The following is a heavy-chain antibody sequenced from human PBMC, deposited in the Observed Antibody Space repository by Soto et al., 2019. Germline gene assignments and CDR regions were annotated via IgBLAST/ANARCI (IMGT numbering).Heavy chain of an antibody. Sequence: PSETLSLTCAVSGGTISSSNWWSWVRQPPGKGLEWIGEIYHSGSTNYNPSLKSRVTISVDKSKNQFSLKLSSVTAADTAVYYCARDSSSSYCSSTSCYTGGFFWSLSGNDAFDIWGQGTMVTVSS. D-gene: IGHD2-2*02. CDR2: IYHSGST. J-gene: IGHJ3*02. CDR3: ARDSSSSYCSSTSCYTGGFFWSLSGNDAFDI. V-gene: IGHV4-4*02. CDR1: GGTISSSNW.